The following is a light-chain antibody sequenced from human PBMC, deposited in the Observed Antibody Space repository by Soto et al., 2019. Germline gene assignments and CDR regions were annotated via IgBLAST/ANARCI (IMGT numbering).Light chain of an antibody. V-gene: IGKV1-6*01. CDR1: QGIRND. CDR2: AAS. CDR3: HLRSNWPT. Sequence: AIQMTQSPSSLSEPVRDRVTITCRASQGIRNDLGWYKQKPGKAPNLLIYAASSLQSGVPSRFSGSGSGTDFTLTIRSLEPEDFAVYDCHLRSNWPTFGAGTKVDIK. J-gene: IGKJ4*01.